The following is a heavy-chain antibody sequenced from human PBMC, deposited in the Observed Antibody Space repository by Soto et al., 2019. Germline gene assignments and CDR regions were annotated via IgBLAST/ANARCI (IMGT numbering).Heavy chain of an antibody. CDR3: ARDDGYCSAGSCYGRWGMDV. CDR2: IIPIFGTA. CDR1: GGTFSSYA. J-gene: IGHJ6*02. Sequence: QVQLVQSGAEVKKPGSSVKVSCKASGGTFSSYAISWVRQAPGQGLEWMGGIIPIFGTANYAQKFQGRVTITADESTSTAYMELSSLRSEDTAVYYCARDDGYCSAGSCYGRWGMDVWGQGTTVTVSS. D-gene: IGHD2-15*01. V-gene: IGHV1-69*01.